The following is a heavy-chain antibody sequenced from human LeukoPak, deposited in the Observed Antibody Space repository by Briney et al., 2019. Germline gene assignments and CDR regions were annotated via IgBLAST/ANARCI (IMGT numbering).Heavy chain of an antibody. J-gene: IGHJ3*02. Sequence: PSEPLSLTCTVSGGSISSYYWSWIRQPPGKGLEWIGYIYYSGSTNYNPSLKSRVTISVDTSKNQFSLKLSSVTAADTAVYYCAREGLRLGELSLRGGAFDIWGQGTMVTVSS. CDR2: IYYSGST. D-gene: IGHD3-16*02. CDR1: GGSISSYY. CDR3: AREGLRLGELSLRGGAFDI. V-gene: IGHV4-59*01.